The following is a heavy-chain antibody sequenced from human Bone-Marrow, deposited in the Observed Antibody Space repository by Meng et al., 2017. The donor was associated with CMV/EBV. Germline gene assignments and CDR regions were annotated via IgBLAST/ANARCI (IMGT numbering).Heavy chain of an antibody. D-gene: IGHD6-13*01. CDR2: INWNGDNT. CDR1: GFTFHDYG. Sequence: GESLKISCAASGFTFHDYGMSWVRQAPGKGLEWVSGINWNGDNTGYADSVKGRFTISRDNAKNSLYLQMNSLRAEDTAVYYCAREAGGIAASPKGGMDVWGQGTTVTVSS. J-gene: IGHJ6*02. CDR3: AREAGGIAASPKGGMDV. V-gene: IGHV3-20*04.